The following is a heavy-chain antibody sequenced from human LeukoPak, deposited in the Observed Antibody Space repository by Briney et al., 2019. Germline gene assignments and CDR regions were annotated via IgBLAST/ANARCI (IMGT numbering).Heavy chain of an antibody. CDR3: ARIPPPVGYSSGWNDY. D-gene: IGHD6-19*01. V-gene: IGHV2-70*11. J-gene: IGHJ4*02. CDR1: GFSLSTSGMC. CDR2: IDWDDDK. Sequence: SGPALVKPTQTLTLTCTFSGFSLSTSGMCVSWIRQPPGKALEWLARIDWDDDKYYSTSLKTRLTISKDTSKNQVVLTMTNMDPVDTATYYCARIPPPVGYSSGWNDYWGQGTLVTVSS.